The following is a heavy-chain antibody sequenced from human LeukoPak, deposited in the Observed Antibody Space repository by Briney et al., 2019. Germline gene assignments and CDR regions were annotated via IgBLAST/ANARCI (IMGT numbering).Heavy chain of an antibody. CDR3: ARVLVISRYYYYYYYMDV. J-gene: IGHJ6*03. CDR2: INHSGST. D-gene: IGHD3-9*01. CDR1: GGSFSGYY. Sequence: TSETLSLTCAVYGGSFSGYYWSWIRKPPGKGLEWIGEINHSGSTNYNPSLKSRVTISVDTSKNQFSLKLSSVTAADTAVYYCARVLVISRYYYYYYYMDVWGKGTTVTVSS. V-gene: IGHV4-34*01.